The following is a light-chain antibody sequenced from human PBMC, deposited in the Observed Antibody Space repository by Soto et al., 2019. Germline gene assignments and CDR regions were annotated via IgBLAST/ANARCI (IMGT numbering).Light chain of an antibody. Sequence: DIQLTQSPSFLSASVGDRVTLTCRASQGISTSLAWYQQTPGKAPNLLIYAASTLQSGVPSRFSGSGSGKEFSLTISSLQPEDFATYYCQQLSSYPITFGQGTRLEIK. CDR3: QQLSSYPIT. V-gene: IGKV1-9*01. CDR1: QGISTS. CDR2: AAS. J-gene: IGKJ5*01.